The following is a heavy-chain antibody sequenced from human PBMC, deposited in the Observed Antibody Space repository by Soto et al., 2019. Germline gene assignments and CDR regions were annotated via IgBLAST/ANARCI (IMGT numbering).Heavy chain of an antibody. D-gene: IGHD1-20*01. Sequence: QVQLMQSGAEVRKPGASVKVSCKASGYTFTDYDINWVRQATGQGLEWLGWMTPKSGYTGYAQKFQGRGTLTRDTARGTAYMELSSLTSEDTAVYYCTRNLYNTGDFDHWGQGNLVTVSS. V-gene: IGHV1-8*02. J-gene: IGHJ4*02. CDR3: TRNLYNTGDFDH. CDR2: MTPKSGYT. CDR1: GYTFTDYD.